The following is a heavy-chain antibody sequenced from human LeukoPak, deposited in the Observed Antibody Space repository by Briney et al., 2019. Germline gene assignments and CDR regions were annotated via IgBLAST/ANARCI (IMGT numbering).Heavy chain of an antibody. CDR2: VYTSGKT. CDR1: GFTVSSNY. CDR3: ARGGFCSGTSCSPSAPSPYYYYGMDV. Sequence: GGSLRLSCAASGFTVSSNYMSWVRQTPGKGLEWVSVVYTSGKTYYADSVKGRFTISRDNAKNSLYLQINSLRAEDTAVYYCARGGFCSGTSCSPSAPSPYYYYGMDVWGQGTTVTVSS. V-gene: IGHV3-53*01. J-gene: IGHJ6*02. D-gene: IGHD2-2*01.